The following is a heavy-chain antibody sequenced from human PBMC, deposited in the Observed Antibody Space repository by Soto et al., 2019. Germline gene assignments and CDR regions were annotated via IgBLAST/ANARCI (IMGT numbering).Heavy chain of an antibody. CDR2: IQYHGINK. Sequence: PGGSLRFSCAASGFTFSTYGMHWVRQAPGKGLEWVAFIQYHGINKDYADSVKGRFTISRDNSRNTLYLQMNSLRAEDTAVYYCARGLDYDSSGYYLDFWGQGALVTVSS. D-gene: IGHD3-22*01. J-gene: IGHJ4*02. CDR3: ARGLDYDSSGYYLDF. CDR1: GFTFSTYG. V-gene: IGHV3-30*02.